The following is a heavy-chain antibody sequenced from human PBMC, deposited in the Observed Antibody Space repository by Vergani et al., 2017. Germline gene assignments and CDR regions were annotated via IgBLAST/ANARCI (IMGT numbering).Heavy chain of an antibody. CDR2: ISNDGSKK. V-gene: IGHV3-30*03. D-gene: IGHD3-10*01. CDR1: GFSFSSHA. CDR3: ATLWFGELDY. Sequence: QVQLAESGGGRVQPGRSLRLSCAASGFSFSSHAIHWVRQAPGKGLEWVAVISNDGSKKYYADSVKGRFTISRDNSKNTLDLQMNSLRTQDTAVYYCATLWFGELDYWGQGTLVTVSS. J-gene: IGHJ4*02.